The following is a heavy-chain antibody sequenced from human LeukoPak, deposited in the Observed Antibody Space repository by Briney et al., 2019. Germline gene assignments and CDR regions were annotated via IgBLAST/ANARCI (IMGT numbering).Heavy chain of an antibody. J-gene: IGHJ4*02. D-gene: IGHD5-12*01. Sequence: GGSLRLSCAGSGFTFSTYAMSWVRQAPGKGLEWVSAISGSGGSTYYADSVKGRFTISRDNSKNTLYLQMNSLRAEDTAVYYCAKDRGDIVATQDYFDYWGQGTLVTVSS. V-gene: IGHV3-23*01. CDR3: AKDRGDIVATQDYFDY. CDR1: GFTFSTYA. CDR2: ISGSGGST.